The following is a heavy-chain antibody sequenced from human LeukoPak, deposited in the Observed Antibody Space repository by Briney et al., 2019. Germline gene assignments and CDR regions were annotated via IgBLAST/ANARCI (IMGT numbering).Heavy chain of an antibody. CDR1: GFTFDDYA. V-gene: IGHV3-9*03. D-gene: IGHD3-22*01. J-gene: IGHJ4*02. Sequence: GGSLRLSCAASGFTFDDYAMQWVRQAPGKGLEWVSSISWNSVRIAYADSVKGRFSISRDNARNSLYLQMNSLRSEDMAFYYCAKDIKGYYDDSAYINFWGQGTLVIVSS. CDR3: AKDIKGYYDDSAYINF. CDR2: ISWNSVRI.